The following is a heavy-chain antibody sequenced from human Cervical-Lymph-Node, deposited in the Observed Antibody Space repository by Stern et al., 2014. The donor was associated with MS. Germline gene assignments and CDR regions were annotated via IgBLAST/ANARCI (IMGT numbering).Heavy chain of an antibody. CDR2: ITPIFDAS. CDR3: ARGDSEAPIYYFDS. D-gene: IGHD2-21*01. CDR1: GGTFGTFA. Sequence: VQLVESGAEVKKPGSSVKVSCQTSGGTFGTFAIGWVRQAPGQGLEWMGGITPIFDASNYAQKFQGRLTITADESTRTAYMELSSLRPDDTAMYYCARGDSEAPIYYFDSWGQGTLVTVSS. V-gene: IGHV1-69*01. J-gene: IGHJ4*02.